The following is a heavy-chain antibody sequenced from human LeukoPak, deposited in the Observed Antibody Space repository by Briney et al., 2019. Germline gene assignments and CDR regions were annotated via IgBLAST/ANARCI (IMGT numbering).Heavy chain of an antibody. CDR2: IKTDGSQI. J-gene: IGHJ4*02. Sequence: GGSLRLSCVASGFTFSSYWMTWVRQAPGKGLEWVANIKTDGSQIYYVDSVKGRFTISRDNAKNTLYLQMNSLRAEDTAVYYCAKERAVLLWFEPFDYWGQGTLVTVSS. CDR1: GFTFSSYW. CDR3: AKERAVLLWFEPFDY. D-gene: IGHD3-10*01. V-gene: IGHV3-7*03.